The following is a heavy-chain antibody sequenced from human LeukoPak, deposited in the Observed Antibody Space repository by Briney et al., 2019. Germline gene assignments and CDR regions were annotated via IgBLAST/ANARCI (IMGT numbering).Heavy chain of an antibody. Sequence: GASVKVSCKASGYTFTCYYIHWVGQAPGQGLEWMGWITPNSGDTDYAQKFQGRVTMTTSTSISTASMELSGLRSDDTAVYYCSRRANCRGDCTLDYWGQGTLVTVSS. V-gene: IGHV1-2*02. CDR1: GYTFTCYY. CDR2: ITPNSGDT. D-gene: IGHD2-21*01. CDR3: SRRANCRGDCTLDY. J-gene: IGHJ4*02.